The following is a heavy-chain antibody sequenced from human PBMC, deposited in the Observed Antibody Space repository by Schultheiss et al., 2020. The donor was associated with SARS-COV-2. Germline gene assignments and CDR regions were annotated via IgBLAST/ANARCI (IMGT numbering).Heavy chain of an antibody. Sequence: GGSLRLSCAASGFTFDDYGMSWVRQAPGKGLEWVSGINWNGGSTGYADSVKGRFTISRDNAKNSLYLQMNSLRAEDTALYYCARVTGCSGGSCHLIKSYYYYYYMDVWGKGTTVTVSS. V-gene: IGHV3-20*04. CDR1: GFTFDDYG. CDR3: ARVTGCSGGSCHLIKSYYYYYYMDV. D-gene: IGHD2-15*01. J-gene: IGHJ6*03. CDR2: INWNGGST.